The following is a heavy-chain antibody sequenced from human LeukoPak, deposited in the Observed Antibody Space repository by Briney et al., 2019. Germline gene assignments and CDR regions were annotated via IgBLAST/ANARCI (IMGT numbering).Heavy chain of an antibody. CDR1: GGTFSSYA. V-gene: IGHV1-69*05. J-gene: IGHJ4*02. D-gene: IGHD3-10*01. CDR2: IIPIFGTA. Sequence: SVKVSCKASGGTFSSYAISWVRQAPGQGLEWMGGIIPIFGTANYAQKLRGRVTMTTDTSTSTAYMELRSLRSDDTAVYYCARDLDYGSGIYYFDYWGQGTLVTVSS. CDR3: ARDLDYGSGIYYFDY.